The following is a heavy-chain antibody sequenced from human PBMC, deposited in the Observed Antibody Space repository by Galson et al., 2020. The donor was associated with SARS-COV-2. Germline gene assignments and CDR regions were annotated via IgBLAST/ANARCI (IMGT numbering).Heavy chain of an antibody. D-gene: IGHD3-10*01. J-gene: IGHJ4*02. CDR2: ISGSGGST. Sequence: GGSLRLPCAASGFTFSSYALSWVRQAPGKGLEWVSAISGSGGSTYYAASVKGRVTISRDNSKNTLYLQMNSLRAEDTAVYYCAKVLYGSGPYYFDYWGQGTLVTVSS. V-gene: IGHV3-23*01. CDR1: GFTFSSYA. CDR3: AKVLYGSGPYYFDY.